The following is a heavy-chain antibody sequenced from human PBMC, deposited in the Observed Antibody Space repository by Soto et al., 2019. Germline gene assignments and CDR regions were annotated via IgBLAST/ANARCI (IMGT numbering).Heavy chain of an antibody. J-gene: IGHJ5*02. CDR2: IDPRDSYT. D-gene: IGHD1-7*01. CDR3: AREKADLELFNWLDP. CDR1: GYSFTTYW. Sequence: GESLKISCEASGYSFTTYWISWVRQMPGKGLEWMGAIDPRDSYTKYSPSFQGHVTISVDKSISTAYLQWNSLKASDTAIYYCAREKADLELFNWLDPWGQGTLVTVSS. V-gene: IGHV5-10-1*01.